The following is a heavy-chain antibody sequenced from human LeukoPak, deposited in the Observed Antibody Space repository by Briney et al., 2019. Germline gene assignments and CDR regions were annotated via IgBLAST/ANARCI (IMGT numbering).Heavy chain of an antibody. J-gene: IGHJ4*02. CDR2: ISAYDGNL. V-gene: IGHV1-18*01. Sequence: GASVKVSCKPSGYIFTSYGLSWVRQAPGQGLERMGWISAYDGNLKYAEKFQARVTMTTDTATSTAYMEPRSLRSEDTAVYYCATGDISDPGHFDYWGQGTLVTVSS. CDR3: ATGDISDPGHFDY. CDR1: GYIFTSYG. D-gene: IGHD7-27*01.